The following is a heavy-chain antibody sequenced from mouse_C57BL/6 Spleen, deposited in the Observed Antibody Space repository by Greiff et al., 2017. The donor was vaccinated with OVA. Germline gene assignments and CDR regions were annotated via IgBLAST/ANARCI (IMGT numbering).Heavy chain of an antibody. D-gene: IGHD2-4*01. Sequence: QVQLKQSGAELARPGASVKLSCKASGYTFTSYGISWVKQRTGQGLEWIGEIYPRSGNTYYNEKFKGKATLTADKSASTAYMELRSLTSEDSAVYFCARDDYDGGAYYAMDYWGQGTSVTVSS. CDR1: GYTFTSYG. CDR2: IYPRSGNT. CDR3: ARDDYDGGAYYAMDY. V-gene: IGHV1-81*01. J-gene: IGHJ4*01.